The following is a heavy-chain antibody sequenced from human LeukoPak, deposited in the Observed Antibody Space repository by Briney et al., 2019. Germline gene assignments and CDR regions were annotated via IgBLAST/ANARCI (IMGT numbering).Heavy chain of an antibody. Sequence: PSETLSLTCTVSGGSISSYYWSWIRQPPGKGLEWIGEINHSGSTNYNPSLKSRVTISVDTSKNQFSLKLSSVTAADTAVYYCASVEYSSSLYYFDYWGQGTLVTVSS. D-gene: IGHD6-6*01. CDR1: GGSISSYY. V-gene: IGHV4-34*01. J-gene: IGHJ4*02. CDR3: ASVEYSSSLYYFDY. CDR2: INHSGST.